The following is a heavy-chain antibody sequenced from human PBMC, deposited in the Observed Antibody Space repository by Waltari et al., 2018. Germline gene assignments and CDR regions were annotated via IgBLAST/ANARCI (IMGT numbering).Heavy chain of an antibody. J-gene: IGHJ4*02. D-gene: IGHD5-18*01. CDR3: ARDGRGYNYGYGLDY. CDR2: IYFTGTT. Sequence: QVQLQESGPGLVKPSETLSLMCTVSDDSISGYHWSWIRQPPGKGLEWIGYIYFTGTTNYNPSLKSRVTISLDTPKNQFSLNLRSVTAADTAVYYCARDGRGYNYGYGLDYWGQGTLVTVSS. CDR1: DDSISGYH. V-gene: IGHV4-59*01.